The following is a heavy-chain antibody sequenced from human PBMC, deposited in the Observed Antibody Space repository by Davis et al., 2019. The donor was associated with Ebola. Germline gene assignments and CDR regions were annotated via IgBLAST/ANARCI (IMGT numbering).Heavy chain of an antibody. CDR1: GFVFSNYV. Sequence: GESLKISCAASGFVFSNYVMSWVRRAPGKGLEWVSTLGLSADTYYADSVKGRFTISRDNSRNARYLQMSSLKDEDTAVYYCARVGFRCSCDDLWGQGSLVTVSA. V-gene: IGHV3-23*01. CDR3: ARVGFRCSCDDL. J-gene: IGHJ4*02. D-gene: IGHD4/OR15-4a*01. CDR2: LGLSADT.